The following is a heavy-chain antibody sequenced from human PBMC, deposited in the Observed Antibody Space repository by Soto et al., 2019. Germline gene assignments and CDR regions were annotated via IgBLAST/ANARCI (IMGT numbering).Heavy chain of an antibody. J-gene: IGHJ4*02. Sequence: GGSLRLSCAASGFTFSSYAMHWVRQAPGKGLEWVAVISYDGSNKYYADSVKGRFTISRDNSKNTLYLQMNSLRAEDTAVYYCAKRWAYSSSSDLLDYCGQGTPVTVSS. CDR3: AKRWAYSSSSDLLDY. D-gene: IGHD6-6*01. V-gene: IGHV3-30-3*02. CDR1: GFTFSSYA. CDR2: ISYDGSNK.